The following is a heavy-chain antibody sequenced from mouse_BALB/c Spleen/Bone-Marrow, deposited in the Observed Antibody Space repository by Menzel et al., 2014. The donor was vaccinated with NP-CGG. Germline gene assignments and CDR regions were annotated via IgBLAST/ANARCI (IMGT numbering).Heavy chain of an antibody. CDR1: GFDFSRYW. J-gene: IGHJ3*01. CDR2: INPESNTI. D-gene: IGHD2-3*01. V-gene: IGHV4-1*02. CDR3: ATLGYYGWFSY. Sequence: DVKLQESGGGLVQPGGSLKLSCAASGFDFSRYWMSWVRQAPGKGLQWIGEINPESNTINYTPSLKDKFIISRDNAKNTLYLQMSKVRSEDTALYCCATLGYYGWFSYWGQGTLVTVSA.